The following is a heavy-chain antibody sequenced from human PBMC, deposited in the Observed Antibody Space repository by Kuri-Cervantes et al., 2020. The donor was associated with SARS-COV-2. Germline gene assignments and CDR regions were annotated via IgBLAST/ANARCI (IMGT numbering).Heavy chain of an antibody. CDR1: EFTFSNYW. CDR2: IKQDGSEK. D-gene: IGHD2-2*01. V-gene: IGHV3-7*03. J-gene: IGHJ4*02. Sequence: GESLKISCAASEFTFSNYWMTWVRQAPGKGLEWVANIKQDGSEKYYVDSVKGRFTISRDNAKNSLYLQMNSLRAEDMALYYCANVPSIVVVPAAVLLYYWGQGTLVTVSS. CDR3: ANVPSIVVVPAAVLLYY.